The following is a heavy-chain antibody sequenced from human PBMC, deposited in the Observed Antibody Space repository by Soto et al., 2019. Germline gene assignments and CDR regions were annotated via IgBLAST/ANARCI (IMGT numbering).Heavy chain of an antibody. Sequence: LRLSCAASGFTFSRYAIHWVRQAPGKGLEWVTVMSYDGNQKHYADSVKGRFTVSRDDSENTVFLQMTSLRPEDTATYYCAKDRYFDSYYLDSWGQGTLVTVSS. CDR2: MSYDGNQK. CDR3: AKDRYFDSYYLDS. J-gene: IGHJ4*02. V-gene: IGHV3-30-3*01. D-gene: IGHD3-9*01. CDR1: GFTFSRYA.